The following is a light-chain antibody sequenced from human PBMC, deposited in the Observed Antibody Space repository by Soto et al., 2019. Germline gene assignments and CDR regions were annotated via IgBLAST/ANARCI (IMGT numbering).Light chain of an antibody. V-gene: IGLV2-14*01. CDR1: SSDIGSYNN. CDR3: SSHTAYSTRV. CDR2: EVS. J-gene: IGLJ1*01. Sequence: QSALTQPASVYGSPGQSIAISCTGTSSDIGSYNNVSWYEQHPGKAPKLMIHEVSNRPSGVSDRFSGSQSGNTASLTISGLQADDKRDYYCSSHTAYSTRVLGTGTKLTVL.